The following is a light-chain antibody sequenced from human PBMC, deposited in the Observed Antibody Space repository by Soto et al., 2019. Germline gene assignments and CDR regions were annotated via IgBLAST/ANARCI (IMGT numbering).Light chain of an antibody. CDR3: QQYVNAPGT. J-gene: IGKJ1*01. V-gene: IGKV3-20*01. CDR2: ATS. Sequence: EVVLTQSPDTLSLSPGERATLSCGASQSVNINYLAWYQLKPGQAPKLLIYATSNRAPGIPDRFSGRGSGTDFTLTISSLEPGDFAVYYCQQYVNAPGTSGHGTKVEIK. CDR1: QSVNINY.